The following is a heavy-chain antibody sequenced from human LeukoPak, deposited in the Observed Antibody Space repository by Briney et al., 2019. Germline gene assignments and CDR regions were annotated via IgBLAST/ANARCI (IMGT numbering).Heavy chain of an antibody. V-gene: IGHV3-74*01. Sequence: GGSLRLSCAASGFTFSSYWMHWVRQAPGKGLVWVSRINSDGRSTNYADSVKGRFTISRDNAKNTLYLQMNSLRAEDTAVYYCARAMAMVRGVRRYYYYGMDVWGQGTTVTVSS. CDR2: INSDGRST. J-gene: IGHJ6*02. CDR3: ARAMAMVRGVRRYYYYGMDV. D-gene: IGHD3-10*01. CDR1: GFTFSSYW.